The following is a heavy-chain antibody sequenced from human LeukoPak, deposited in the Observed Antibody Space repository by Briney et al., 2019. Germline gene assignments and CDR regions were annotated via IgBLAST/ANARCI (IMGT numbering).Heavy chain of an antibody. J-gene: IGHJ4*02. D-gene: IGHD6-6*01. Sequence: GGSLRLSCAASGFTFSSYSMNWVRQAPGKGLEWVTSISSSSSYIYYADALKGGYTISRDNAKNSLYLQMYSLIAKDTAVDYCASAVRYSSSSGDVDYWGQGTLVTVSS. CDR2: ISSSSSYI. V-gene: IGHV3-21*01. CDR3: ASAVRYSSSSGDVDY. CDR1: GFTFSSYS.